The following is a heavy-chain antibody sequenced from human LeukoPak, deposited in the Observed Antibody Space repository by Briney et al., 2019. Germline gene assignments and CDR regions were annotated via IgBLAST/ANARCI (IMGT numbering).Heavy chain of an antibody. J-gene: IGHJ5*02. CDR1: GYTFTNNY. D-gene: IGHD3-9*01. Sequence: GASVKVSCKASGYTFTNNYIHWVRQAPGQGLEWMGIISPSDGSTNSAQKFQGRVAMTRDTSITTVYMELSRLRSDDTAVYFCARDGGYFDWSPPPNWFDPWGQGTLVTVSS. CDR2: ISPSDGST. CDR3: ARDGGYFDWSPPPNWFDP. V-gene: IGHV1-46*01.